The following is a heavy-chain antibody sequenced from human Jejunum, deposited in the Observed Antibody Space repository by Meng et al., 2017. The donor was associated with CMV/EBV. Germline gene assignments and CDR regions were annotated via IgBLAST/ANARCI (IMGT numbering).Heavy chain of an antibody. D-gene: IGHD2-8*02. V-gene: IGHV3-15*01. CDR3: TPGGGGVGD. CDR1: GLTFNDAW. J-gene: IGHJ4*02. CDR2: IKKRADGETT. Sequence: SGAAAGLTFNDAWLSWVRQAPGKGLEWVGLIKKRADGETTDYAAPVKGRFTISRDDSKNTLYLQMNSLKIEDTAVYYCTPGGGGVGDWGQGTLVTVSS.